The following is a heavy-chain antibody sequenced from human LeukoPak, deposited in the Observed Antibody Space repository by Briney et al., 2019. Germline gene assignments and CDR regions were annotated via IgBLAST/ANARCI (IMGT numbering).Heavy chain of an antibody. CDR2: ISSSSSYI. Sequence: PGGSLRLSCAASGFTFSSYSMNWVRQAPGKGLEWVSSISSSSSYIYYADSVKGRFTISSDNAKNSLYLQMNSLRAEDTAVYYCARGSRVLRFLEWFPYYFDYWGQGTLVTVSS. J-gene: IGHJ4*02. CDR3: ARGSRVLRFLEWFPYYFDY. D-gene: IGHD3-3*01. V-gene: IGHV3-21*01. CDR1: GFTFSSYS.